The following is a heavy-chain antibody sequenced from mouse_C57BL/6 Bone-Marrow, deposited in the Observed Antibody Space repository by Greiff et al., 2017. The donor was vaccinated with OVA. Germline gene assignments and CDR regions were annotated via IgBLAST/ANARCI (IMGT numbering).Heavy chain of an antibody. D-gene: IGHD2-3*01. Sequence: EVNLVESGGGLVQPGGSLKLSCAASGFTFSDYGMAWVRQAPRKGPEWVAFISNLAYSIYYADTVTGRFTISRENAKNTLYLEMSSLRSEDTAMYYCARHGDGYYVRAMDYWGQGTSVTVSS. J-gene: IGHJ4*01. V-gene: IGHV5-15*01. CDR1: GFTFSDYG. CDR2: ISNLAYSI. CDR3: ARHGDGYYVRAMDY.